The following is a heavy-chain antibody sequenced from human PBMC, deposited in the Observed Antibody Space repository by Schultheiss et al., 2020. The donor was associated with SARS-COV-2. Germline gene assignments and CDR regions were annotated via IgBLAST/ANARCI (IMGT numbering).Heavy chain of an antibody. V-gene: IGHV3-23*01. D-gene: IGHD2-15*01. CDR2: ISGSGGTT. J-gene: IGHJ4*02. Sequence: GGSLRLSCAASGFTFSNYAMSWVRQAPGKGLEWVSAISGSGGTTYYADSVKGRFTISRDNAKNSLFLQMNSLRAEDTAIYYCARVVVATSKEEFDYWGRGTLVTVSS. CDR1: GFTFSNYA. CDR3: ARVVVATSKEEFDY.